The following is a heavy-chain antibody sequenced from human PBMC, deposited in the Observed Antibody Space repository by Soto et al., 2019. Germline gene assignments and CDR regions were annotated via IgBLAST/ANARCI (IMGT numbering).Heavy chain of an antibody. Sequence: PSETLSLTCAVYGGSFSGYYWSWIRQPPGKGLEWIGEINHSGSTNYNPSLKSRVTISVDTSKNQFSLKLSSVTAADTAVYYCARGGGYDFWSGYPIFSNYYYGMDVWGQGTTVTVSS. CDR2: INHSGST. CDR3: ARGGGYDFWSGYPIFSNYYYGMDV. CDR1: GGSFSGYY. J-gene: IGHJ6*02. V-gene: IGHV4-34*01. D-gene: IGHD3-3*01.